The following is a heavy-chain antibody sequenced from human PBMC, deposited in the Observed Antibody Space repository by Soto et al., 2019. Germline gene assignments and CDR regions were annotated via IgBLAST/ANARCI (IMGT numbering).Heavy chain of an antibody. Sequence: QVQLVESGGGVVQPGRSLRLSCAASGFTFSSYGMHWVRQAPGKWLEWVAVIWYDGSNKYYADSVKGRFTISRDNSKNTLYLQMNSLRAEDTAVYYCARGFHSSSWYPHYFDYWGQGTLVTVSS. CDR2: IWYDGSNK. CDR3: ARGFHSSSWYPHYFDY. CDR1: GFTFSSYG. D-gene: IGHD6-13*01. J-gene: IGHJ4*02. V-gene: IGHV3-33*01.